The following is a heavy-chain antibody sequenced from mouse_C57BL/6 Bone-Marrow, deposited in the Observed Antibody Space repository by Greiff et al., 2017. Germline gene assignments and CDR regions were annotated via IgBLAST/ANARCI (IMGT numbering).Heavy chain of an antibody. CDR2: IRNKANGYTT. J-gene: IGHJ2*01. CDR3: ARYVVATDYFDY. Sequence: DVQLVESGGGLVQPGGSLSLSCAASGFTFTDYYMSWVRQPPGKALEWLGFIRNKANGYTTEYSASVKGRFTISRDNSQSILYLQMNALRAEDSATYYCARYVVATDYFDYWGQGTTLTVSS. CDR1: GFTFTDYY. V-gene: IGHV7-3*01. D-gene: IGHD1-1*01.